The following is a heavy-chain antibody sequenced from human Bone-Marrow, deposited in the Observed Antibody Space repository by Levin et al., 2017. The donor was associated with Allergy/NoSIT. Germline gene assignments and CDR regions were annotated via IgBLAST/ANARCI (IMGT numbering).Heavy chain of an antibody. CDR2: ISSEGSNK. V-gene: IGHV3-30*03. Sequence: GESLKISCAASGFTFSSYTMHWVRQAPGKGLEWVAVISSEGSNKYYADSVKGRFTISRDNSKNMLYLQVDSLRTDDSGVYYCARDRLRGWRHPLDYWGQGTLVTVSS. CDR3: ARDRLRGWRHPLDY. J-gene: IGHJ4*02. D-gene: IGHD6-19*01. CDR1: GFTFSSYT.